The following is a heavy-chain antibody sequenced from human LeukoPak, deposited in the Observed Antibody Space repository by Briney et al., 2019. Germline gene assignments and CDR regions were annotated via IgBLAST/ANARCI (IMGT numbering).Heavy chain of an antibody. D-gene: IGHD5-24*01. J-gene: IGHJ5*02. CDR3: ARDRGGYDP. Sequence: GGSLRLSCAASGFTFSSYAMHWVRQAPGKGLEWVAVISYDGSNKYYADSVKGRFTISRDNSKNTLYLQMNSLRAEDTAVYYCARDRGGYDPWGQGTLVTVPS. V-gene: IGHV3-30-3*01. CDR1: GFTFSSYA. CDR2: ISYDGSNK.